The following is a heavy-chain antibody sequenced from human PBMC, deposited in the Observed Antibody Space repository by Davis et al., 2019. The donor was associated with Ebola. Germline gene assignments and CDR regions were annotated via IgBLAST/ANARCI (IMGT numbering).Heavy chain of an antibody. CDR1: GFTFSDYW. V-gene: IGHV3-7*01. Sequence: GESLKTPCEASGFTFSDYWMTWVRQAPGKGLEWVANINQYGREEYYVDSAKGRFTISRDNAKNTLYLQMNSLRAEDTAVYYCARTTFGGVIASWGQGTLVTVSS. J-gene: IGHJ4*02. D-gene: IGHD3-16*02. CDR2: INQYGREE. CDR3: ARTTFGGVIAS.